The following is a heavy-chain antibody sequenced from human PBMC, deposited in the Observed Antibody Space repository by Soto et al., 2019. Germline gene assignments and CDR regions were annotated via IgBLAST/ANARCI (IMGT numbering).Heavy chain of an antibody. CDR2: IYLSDSDT. CDR1: GSIFTSYW. Sequence: GESLNISFKRPGSIFTSYWIPWVRQMPVKGLEWIGIIYLSDSDTRYSPYFQGRVTISADKSISTAYLQWSSLKASDTAMYYCARYSSGWPYYFDYWGQGTLAPVSS. CDR3: ARYSSGWPYYFDY. J-gene: IGHJ4*02. D-gene: IGHD6-19*01. V-gene: IGHV5-51*01.